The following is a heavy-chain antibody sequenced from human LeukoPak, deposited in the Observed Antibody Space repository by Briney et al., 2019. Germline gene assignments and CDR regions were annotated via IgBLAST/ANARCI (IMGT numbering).Heavy chain of an antibody. D-gene: IGHD3-10*01. J-gene: IGHJ6*03. CDR1: GFTFSSYA. CDR3: ARGRALGTMVRGVSFAYYYYMDV. Sequence: GGSLRLSCAASGFTFSSYAMSWVRQAPGKGLDWVSYISTGGRILDYADSVKGRFTISRDNTRNSLYLQMNRLRAEDTAVYYCARGRALGTMVRGVSFAYYYYMDVWGKGTTVTVSS. V-gene: IGHV3-48*04. CDR2: ISTGGRIL.